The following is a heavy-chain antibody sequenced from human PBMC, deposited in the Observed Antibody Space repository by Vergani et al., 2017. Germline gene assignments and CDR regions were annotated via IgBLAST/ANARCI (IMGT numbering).Heavy chain of an antibody. D-gene: IGHD6-19*01. CDR1: GFTFSSYA. J-gene: IGHJ4*02. V-gene: IGHV3-23*01. CDR2: ISGSGGST. Sequence: EVQLLESGGGLVQPGGSLRLSCAASGFTFSSYAMSWVRQAPGKGLEWVSAISGSGGSTYYADSVKGRFTISRDNSKNTLYLQMNSLRAEETAVYYCAKGGEQWLVLGYFDYWGQGTLVTVSS. CDR3: AKGGEQWLVLGYFDY.